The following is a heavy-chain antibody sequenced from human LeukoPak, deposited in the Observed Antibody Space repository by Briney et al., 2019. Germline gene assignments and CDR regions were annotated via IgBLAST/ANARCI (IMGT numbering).Heavy chain of an antibody. Sequence: GGSLRLSCAASGFTFSSYAMRWVRQAPGKGLEWVSAISDSGGSTYYADSVKGRFTISRDNSKSTPYLQMNSLRAEDTAVYYCAKVLIPRYFDYWGQGTLVTVSS. CDR2: ISDSGGST. CDR1: GFTFSSYA. V-gene: IGHV3-23*01. D-gene: IGHD2-2*02. CDR3: AKVLIPRYFDY. J-gene: IGHJ4*02.